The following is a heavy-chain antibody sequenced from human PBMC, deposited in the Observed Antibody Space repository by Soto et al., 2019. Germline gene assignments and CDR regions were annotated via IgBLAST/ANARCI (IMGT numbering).Heavy chain of an antibody. V-gene: IGHV5-10-1*01. CDR3: TIFGVADDAFDI. D-gene: IGHD3-3*01. Sequence: GESLKISCKGSGYSFTSYWISWGRQMPGKGLEWMGRIDPSDSYTNYSPSFQGHVTISADKSISTAYLQWSSLKASDTAMYYCTIFGVADDAFDIWGQGTTVTV. J-gene: IGHJ3*02. CDR1: GYSFTSYW. CDR2: IDPSDSYT.